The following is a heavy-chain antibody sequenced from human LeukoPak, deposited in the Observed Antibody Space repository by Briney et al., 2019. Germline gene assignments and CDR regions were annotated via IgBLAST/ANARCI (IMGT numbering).Heavy chain of an antibody. CDR2: ISGSGGST. D-gene: IGHD3-22*01. CDR3: ARDIGVNMI. J-gene: IGHJ4*02. Sequence: GGSLRLSCAASGFTFSSYAMSWVRQAPGKGLEWVSAISGSGGSTYYADSVKGRFTISRDNSKNNLYLQMNSLRPEDTAVYYCARDIGVNMIWGQGTLVTVSS. CDR1: GFTFSSYA. V-gene: IGHV3-23*01.